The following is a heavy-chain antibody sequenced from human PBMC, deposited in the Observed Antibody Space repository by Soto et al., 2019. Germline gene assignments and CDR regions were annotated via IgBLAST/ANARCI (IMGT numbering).Heavy chain of an antibody. CDR1: GGSISSDGYY. V-gene: IGHV4-31*03. CDR3: ARVERDGHSYGYVAY. J-gene: IGHJ4*02. Sequence: PSETLSLTCTVSGGSISSDGYYWSWIRQHPGKGLEWIGYIYYSGSTNYTPSLKSRLTISVDTSKNQFSLKLSSVTAADTAVYYCARVERDGHSYGYVAYWGQGTLVTVS. CDR2: IYYSGST. D-gene: IGHD5-18*01.